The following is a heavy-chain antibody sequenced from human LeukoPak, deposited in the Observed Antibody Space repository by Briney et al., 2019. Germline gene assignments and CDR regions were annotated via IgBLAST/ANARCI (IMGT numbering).Heavy chain of an antibody. CDR2: INHSGST. D-gene: IGHD3-3*01. Sequence: SETLSLTCAVYGGSFSGYYSSWVRQPPGKGLEWSGEINHSGSTNYNPSITSRVTISVDKSKKQCSLRLSCVAAADTAVYYCARDATDVLRFFEWLNFGRTLGSYYYYMDVWGKGTTVTVSS. V-gene: IGHV4-34*01. J-gene: IGHJ6*03. CDR1: GGSFSGYY. CDR3: ARDATDVLRFFEWLNFGRTLGSYYYYMDV.